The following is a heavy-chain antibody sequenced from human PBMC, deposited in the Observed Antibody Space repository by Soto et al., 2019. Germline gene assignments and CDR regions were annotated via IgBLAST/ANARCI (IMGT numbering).Heavy chain of an antibody. CDR2: IIPTFGTA. CDR1: GGTFSSYA. J-gene: IGHJ4*02. Sequence: SVKVSCKASGGTFSSYAISWVRQAPGQGLEWMGGIIPTFGTANYAQKFQGRVTITADKSTSTAYMELSSLRSEDTAVYYCAHAHHDYVWGSYREGYYFDYWGQGTLVTVSS. V-gene: IGHV1-69*06. CDR3: AHAHHDYVWGSYREGYYFDY. D-gene: IGHD3-16*02.